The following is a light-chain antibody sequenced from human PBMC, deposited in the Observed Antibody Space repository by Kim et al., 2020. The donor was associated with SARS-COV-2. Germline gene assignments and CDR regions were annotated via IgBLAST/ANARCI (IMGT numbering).Light chain of an antibody. J-gene: IGKJ4*01. Sequence: EIVLTQSPGTLSLSPGERATLSCRASQSVSSSYLAWHQQQPGQAPRLLICGASSSATGIPDRFSGSASGTDFTLTISRLEPEDVAVYYCQQDGSSPLTFGRGTKVDIK. CDR1: QSVSSSY. CDR3: QQDGSSPLT. V-gene: IGKV3-20*01. CDR2: GAS.